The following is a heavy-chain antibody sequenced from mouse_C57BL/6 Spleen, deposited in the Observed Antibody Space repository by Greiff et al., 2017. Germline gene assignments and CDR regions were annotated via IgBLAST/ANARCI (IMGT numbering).Heavy chain of an antibody. V-gene: IGHV1-80*01. CDR3: ARIVRSTMVTYYFDY. J-gene: IGHJ2*01. CDR1: GYAFSSYW. D-gene: IGHD2-2*01. CDR2: IYPGDGDT. Sequence: QVQLQQSGAELVKPGASVKISCKASGYAFSSYWMNWVKQRPGKGLEWIGQIYPGDGDTNNNGKFKGKATLTADKSSSTAYMQLSSLTSEDSAVYFCARIVRSTMVTYYFDYWGQGTTLTVSS.